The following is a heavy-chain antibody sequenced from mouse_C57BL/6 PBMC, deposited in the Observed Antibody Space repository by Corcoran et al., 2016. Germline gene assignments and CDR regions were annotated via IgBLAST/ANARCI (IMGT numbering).Heavy chain of an antibody. J-gene: IGHJ3*01. D-gene: IGHD4-1*02. CDR2: INTYSGVP. CDR1: GYTFTTYG. V-gene: IGHV9-3*01. Sequence: QIQLVQSGPELKKPGETVKISCKASGYTFTTYGMSWVKQAPGKGLKWMGWINTYSGVPTYADDFKGRLAFSFETSASTAYLQINNLKNEDTATYFCVPTGTEPWFAYWGQGTLVTVSA. CDR3: VPTGTEPWFAY.